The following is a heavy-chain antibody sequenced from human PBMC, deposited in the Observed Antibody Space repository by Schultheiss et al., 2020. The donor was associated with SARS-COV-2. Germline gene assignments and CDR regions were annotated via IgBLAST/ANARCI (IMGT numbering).Heavy chain of an antibody. CDR2: INPNSGGT. Sequence: ASVKVSCKASGYTFTGYYMHWVRQAPGQGLEWMGWINPNSGGTNYAQKFQGRVTMTRDTSISTAYMELSRLRSDDTAVYYCARGQVAAYNWFDPWGQGTLVTVSS. J-gene: IGHJ5*02. V-gene: IGHV1-2*02. CDR3: ARGQVAAYNWFDP. D-gene: IGHD6-25*01. CDR1: GYTFTGYY.